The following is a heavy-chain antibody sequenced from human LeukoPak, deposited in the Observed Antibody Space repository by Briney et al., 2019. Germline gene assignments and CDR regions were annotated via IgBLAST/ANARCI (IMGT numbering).Heavy chain of an antibody. CDR3: AKGSKLVVITRDHYMAV. J-gene: IGHJ6*03. CDR2: INTDGSAT. CDR1: ELTFSSYW. V-gene: IGHV3-74*01. Sequence: GGSLRLSCAASELTFSSYWMHWVRQAPGKGLVWVSCINTDGSATRYADSVKGRFTISRDNAKNMLYLQMNSLRAEDTAVYYCAKGSKLVVITRDHYMAVWGKGTTVTISS. D-gene: IGHD3-22*01.